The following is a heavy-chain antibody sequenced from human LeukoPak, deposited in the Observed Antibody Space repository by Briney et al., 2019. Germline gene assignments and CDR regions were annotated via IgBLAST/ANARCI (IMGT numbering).Heavy chain of an antibody. V-gene: IGHV3-21*01. D-gene: IGHD6-13*01. CDR3: AKVDRGDYSSSPVPYYNYYMNV. Sequence: GGSLRLSCAASGFTFSYYSMNWVRQAPGRGLEWVSCISSSSSLIFYSDSVRGRFTISRGNAKNLLYLHMNSLRVEDTAVYYCAKVDRGDYSSSPVPYYNYYMNVWGKGTTVTVSS. CDR2: ISSSSSLI. J-gene: IGHJ6*03. CDR1: GFTFSYYS.